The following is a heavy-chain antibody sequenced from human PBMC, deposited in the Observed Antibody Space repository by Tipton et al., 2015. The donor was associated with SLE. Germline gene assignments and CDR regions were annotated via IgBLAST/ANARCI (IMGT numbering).Heavy chain of an antibody. J-gene: IGHJ5*02. Sequence: LRLSCTVSGDSISGYYWSWIRQPPGKGLEWIGYMYYSGSTNYNPSLKSRVTISVDTSKNQFSLKLSSVTTADTAVYYCARSNRPGWFDPWGQGTLVTVSS. CDR3: ARSNRPGWFDP. CDR2: MYYSGST. D-gene: IGHD1-14*01. V-gene: IGHV4-59*12. CDR1: GDSISGYY.